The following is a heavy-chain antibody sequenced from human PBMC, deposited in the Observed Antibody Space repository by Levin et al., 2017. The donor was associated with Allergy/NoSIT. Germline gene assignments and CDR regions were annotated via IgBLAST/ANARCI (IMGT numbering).Heavy chain of an antibody. CDR3: ARLPREWIAAAGFDY. CDR1: GYTFTGYY. V-gene: IGHV1-2*02. CDR2: INPNSGGT. Sequence: GASVKVSCKASGYTFTGYYMHWVRQAPGQGLEWMGWINPNSGGTNYAQKFQGRVTMTRDTSISTAYMELSRLRSDDTAVYYCARLPREWIAAAGFDYWGQGTLVTVSS. D-gene: IGHD6-13*01. J-gene: IGHJ4*02.